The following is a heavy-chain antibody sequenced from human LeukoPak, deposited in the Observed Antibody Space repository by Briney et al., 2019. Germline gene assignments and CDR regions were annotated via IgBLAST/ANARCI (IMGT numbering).Heavy chain of an antibody. Sequence: GGSLRLSCAGSGFTFGSYAMRWVRQAPGKGREGVSEISGSGGSTKYADSVKGRFTITRDNSINTMYLQMNSLRAEDTAMYYCVKGHIVRGENNWGQGTLVTVSS. J-gene: IGHJ4*02. V-gene: IGHV3-23*01. D-gene: IGHD3-10*01. CDR3: VKGHIVRGENN. CDR1: GFTFGSYA. CDR2: ISGSGGST.